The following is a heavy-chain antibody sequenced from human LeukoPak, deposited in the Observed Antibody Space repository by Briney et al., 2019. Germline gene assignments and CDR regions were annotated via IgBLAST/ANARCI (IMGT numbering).Heavy chain of an antibody. D-gene: IGHD2-2*01. Sequence: SETLSLTCTVSGGSISSSSYYWGWIRQPPGKGLEWIGSIYYSGSTYYNPSLKSRVTISVDTSKNQFSLKLSSVTAADTAVYYCARQAFPKRYCSSTSCQDSDYWGQGTLVTVSS. J-gene: IGHJ4*02. CDR3: ARQAFPKRYCSSTSCQDSDY. V-gene: IGHV4-39*01. CDR1: GGSISSSSYY. CDR2: IYYSGST.